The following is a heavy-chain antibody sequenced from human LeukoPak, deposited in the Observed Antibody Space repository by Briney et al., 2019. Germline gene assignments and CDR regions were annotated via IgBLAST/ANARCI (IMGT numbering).Heavy chain of an antibody. J-gene: IGHJ4*02. Sequence: ASVKVSCXASGYTFTSYDINWVRRATGQGLEWMGWMNPNSGDTGYAQKFQGRVTMTRSTSISTAYMELSSLTSDDTALYYCATGGDYYSDTSGPRVWGQGTLVTVSS. CDR1: GYTFTSYD. V-gene: IGHV1-8*01. D-gene: IGHD3-22*01. CDR3: ATGGDYYSDTSGPRV. CDR2: MNPNSGDT.